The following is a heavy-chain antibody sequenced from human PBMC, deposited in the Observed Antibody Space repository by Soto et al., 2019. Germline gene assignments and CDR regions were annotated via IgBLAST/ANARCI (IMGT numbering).Heavy chain of an antibody. J-gene: IGHJ4*02. V-gene: IGHV3-9*01. CDR1: GFTFDDYA. CDR2: ISWNSGSI. Sequence: PGGSLRISCAASGFTFDDYAMHWVRQAPGKGLEWVSGISWNSGSIGYADSVKGRFTISRDNAKNSLYLQMNSLRAEDTALYYCAKDTRGYSSGATDNWGQGTLVTVSS. D-gene: IGHD6-25*01. CDR3: AKDTRGYSSGATDN.